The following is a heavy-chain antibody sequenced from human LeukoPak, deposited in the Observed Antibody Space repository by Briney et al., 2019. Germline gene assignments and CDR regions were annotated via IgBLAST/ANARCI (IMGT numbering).Heavy chain of an antibody. D-gene: IGHD3-3*01. CDR1: GGSISTDYY. CDR3: ARILWNSDGVTVDY. CDR2: IYYSGST. Sequence: SETLSLTCTVSGGSISTDYYWGWIRQPPGKGLEWIGYIYYSGSTSYNPSLKSRVTISIDRSKNQFSLNLSSVTAADTAVYYCARILWNSDGVTVDYWGQGTLITVSS. V-gene: IGHV4-30-4*08. J-gene: IGHJ4*02.